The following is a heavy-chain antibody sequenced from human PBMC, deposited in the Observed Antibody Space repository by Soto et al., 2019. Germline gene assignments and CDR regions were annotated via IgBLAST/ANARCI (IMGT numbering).Heavy chain of an antibody. D-gene: IGHD6-6*01. Sequence: RRLSCAASGFTFSSYAMGWVRQAPGKGLEWVSAISGSGGSTYYADSVKGRFTISRDNSKNTLYLQMNSLRAEDAAVYYCAKDLGTRAALGYNWFDPWGKGTPVTVSS. V-gene: IGHV3-23*01. CDR3: AKDLGTRAALGYNWFDP. CDR2: ISGSGGST. J-gene: IGHJ5*02. CDR1: GFTFSSYA.